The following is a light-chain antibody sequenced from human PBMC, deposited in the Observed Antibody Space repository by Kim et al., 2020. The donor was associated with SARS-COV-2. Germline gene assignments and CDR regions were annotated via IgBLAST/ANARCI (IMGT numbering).Light chain of an antibody. CDR2: QNY. CDR3: QACDFNRV. CDR1: NLGDKY. Sequence: SESPRQTASFTCSEGNLGDKYNWWHQQKSRQSPVLINYQNYKGPSGLPERFSGATSGNTATLTIRGNQAMDEADYCWQACDFNRVFGRGTQLAVL. J-gene: IGLJ3*02. V-gene: IGLV3-1*01.